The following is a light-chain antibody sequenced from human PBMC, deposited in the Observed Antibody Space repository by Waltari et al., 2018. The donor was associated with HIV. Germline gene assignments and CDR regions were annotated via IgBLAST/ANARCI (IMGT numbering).Light chain of an antibody. CDR3: GTWDNNLSAFWV. Sequence: QSVLTQPPSVSAAQGQKVTISCSGSSSTIGNNFVSWYQQLPATAPKLLIYDTNKRPSGIPDRFSASKSGTSATLAITGLQTGDEAVYYCGTWDNNLSAFWVFGGGTKVTVL. CDR2: DTN. J-gene: IGLJ3*02. CDR1: SSTIGNNF. V-gene: IGLV1-51*01.